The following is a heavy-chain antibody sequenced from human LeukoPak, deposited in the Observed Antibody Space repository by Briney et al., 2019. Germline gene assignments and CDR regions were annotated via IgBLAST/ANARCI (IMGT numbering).Heavy chain of an antibody. J-gene: IGHJ3*02. V-gene: IGHV5-51*01. D-gene: IGHD4-11*01. CDR3: ARRRDYSDYSDAFDI. CDR1: GYSFTSYW. CDR2: IYPGDSET. Sequence: GESLKISCKGSGYSFTSYWIGWVRQMPGKGLEWMGIIYPGDSETRYSPSFQGQVTISADKSINTAYLQWSSLKASDTAIFYCARRRDYSDYSDAFDIWGRGIMVTVSS.